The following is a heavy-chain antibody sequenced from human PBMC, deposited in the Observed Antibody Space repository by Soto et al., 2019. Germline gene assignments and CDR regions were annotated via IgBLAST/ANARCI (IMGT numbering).Heavy chain of an antibody. D-gene: IGHD6-19*01. CDR2: IYHSGST. CDR1: GGSISSSNW. Sequence: PSETLSLTCAVSGGSISSSNWWSWVRQPPGKGLEWIGEIYHSGSTNYNPSLKSRATISVDKSKNQFSLKLSSVTAADTAVYYCARDRGYSSGWSDAFDIWGQGTMVTVSS. CDR3: ARDRGYSSGWSDAFDI. V-gene: IGHV4-4*02. J-gene: IGHJ3*02.